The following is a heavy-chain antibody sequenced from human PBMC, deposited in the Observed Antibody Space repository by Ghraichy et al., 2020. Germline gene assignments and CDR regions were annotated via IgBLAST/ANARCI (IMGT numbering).Heavy chain of an antibody. CDR1: GFTFGDYA. CDR3: TRDRLVGATLFDY. D-gene: IGHD1-26*01. V-gene: IGHV3-49*03. Sequence: GESLRLSCTASGFTFGDYAMSWFRQAPGKGLEWVGFIRSKAYGGTTEYAASVKGRFTISRDDSKSIAYLQMNSLKTEDTAVYYCTRDRLVGATLFDYWGQGTLVTVSS. CDR2: IRSKAYGGTT. J-gene: IGHJ4*02.